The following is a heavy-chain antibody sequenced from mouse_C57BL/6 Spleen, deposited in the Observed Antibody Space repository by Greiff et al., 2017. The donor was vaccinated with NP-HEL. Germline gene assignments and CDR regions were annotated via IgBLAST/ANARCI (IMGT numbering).Heavy chain of an antibody. CDR1: DSEVFPIAY. CDR2: ILPSIGRT. J-gene: IGHJ3*01. V-gene: IGHV15-2*01. CDR3: ARSGYGSSYPAWFAY. D-gene: IGHD1-1*01. Sequence: QVQLQQSGSELRSPGSSVKLSCKDFDSEVFPIAYMSWVRQKPGHGFEWIGGILPSIGRTIYGEKFEDKATLDADTLSNTAYLELNSLTSEDSAIYYCARSGYGSSYPAWFAYWGQGTLVTVSA.